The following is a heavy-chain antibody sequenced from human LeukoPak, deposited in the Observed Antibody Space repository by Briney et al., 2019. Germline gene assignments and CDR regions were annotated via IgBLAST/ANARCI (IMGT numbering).Heavy chain of an antibody. J-gene: IGHJ6*03. CDR3: ARGQDETYYYYYMDV. CDR2: ISTSGSTI. Sequence: GGSLRLSCAASGFTFSSYEMNWVRQAPGKGLEWVSYISTSGSTIYYADSVKGRFTISRDNAKNSLYLQMNSLRAEDTAVYYCARGQDETYYYYYMDVWGKGTTVTVSS. V-gene: IGHV3-48*03. CDR1: GFTFSSYE.